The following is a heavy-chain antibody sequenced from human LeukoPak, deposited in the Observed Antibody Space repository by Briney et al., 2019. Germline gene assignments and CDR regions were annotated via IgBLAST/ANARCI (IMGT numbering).Heavy chain of an antibody. CDR1: GFTFSSYG. CDR2: IWYDGSNK. Sequence: GGSLRLSCAASGFTFSSYGMHWVRQAPGKGLEWVALIWYDGSNKYYADSVKGRLTISRDNSKNSLYLQMNSLRAEDTAVYYCAREGPRGNSQFDYWGQGTLVTVSS. V-gene: IGHV3-33*01. D-gene: IGHD2/OR15-2a*01. J-gene: IGHJ4*02. CDR3: AREGPRGNSQFDY.